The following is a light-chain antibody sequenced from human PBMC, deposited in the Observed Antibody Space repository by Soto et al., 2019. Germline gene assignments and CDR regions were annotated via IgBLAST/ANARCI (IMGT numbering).Light chain of an antibody. V-gene: IGKV3-20*01. CDR2: AAS. J-gene: IGKJ5*01. CDR3: QQYGYSPIT. Sequence: IVLTQSPGTLSLSPGLRSTLSCRASQSVSSSHLAWYQHKNGQAPRIXIYAASSRATGSPDRFSGGGYGTDFTLTISRLEPEDLAVYYCQQYGYSPITFGQGTRLEIK. CDR1: QSVSSSH.